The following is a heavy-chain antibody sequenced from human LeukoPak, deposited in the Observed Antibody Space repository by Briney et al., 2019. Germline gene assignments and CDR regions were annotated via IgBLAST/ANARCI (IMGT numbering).Heavy chain of an antibody. D-gene: IGHD3-10*01. CDR1: GFTFSDHE. CDR2: ISTNGDVV. J-gene: IGHJ4*02. Sequence: GGSLRLSCAASGFTFSDHEMTWVRQAPGKGLEWISYISTNGDVVYYSDSVKGRFTISRDNAKNSLYLQMNSLRAEDTAVYFCARDYYGDDHWGQGTLVTVSS. CDR3: ARDYYGDDH. V-gene: IGHV3-48*03.